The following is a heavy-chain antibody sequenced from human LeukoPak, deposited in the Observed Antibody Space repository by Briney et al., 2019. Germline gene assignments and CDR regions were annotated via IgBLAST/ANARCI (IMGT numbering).Heavy chain of an antibody. CDR3: ARRGIVVVPAAHGAFDI. Sequence: GEALKISCKGSGYSFTSYWIGWVRQMPGKGLEWMGMNYPGDSDTRYSPSFQGQVTTSADESISTAYLQWSSLKASDNPMYYCARRGIVVVPAAHGAFDIWGQGTMVTVSS. D-gene: IGHD2-2*01. CDR2: NYPGDSDT. CDR1: GYSFTSYW. J-gene: IGHJ3*02. V-gene: IGHV5-51*01.